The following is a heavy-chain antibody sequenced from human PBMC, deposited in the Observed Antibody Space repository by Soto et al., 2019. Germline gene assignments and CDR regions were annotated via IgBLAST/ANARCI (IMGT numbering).Heavy chain of an antibody. J-gene: IGHJ4*02. D-gene: IGHD4-17*01. CDR2: ISYDGSNK. CDR1: GFTFSSYA. V-gene: IGHV3-30-3*01. CDR3: ARSNYGGKGGLDY. Sequence: GGSLRLSCAASGFTFSSYAMHWVRQAPGKGLEWVAVISYDGSNKYYADSVKGRFTISRDNSKNTLYLQMNSLRAEDTAVYYCARSNYGGKGGLDYWGQGTLVTVSS.